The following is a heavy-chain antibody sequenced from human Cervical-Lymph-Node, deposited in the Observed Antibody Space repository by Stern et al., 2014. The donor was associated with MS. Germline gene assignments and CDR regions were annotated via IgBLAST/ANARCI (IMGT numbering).Heavy chain of an antibody. Sequence: EVQLVESGGGLVKPGGSLRLSCVASGFTFNSYPMNWVRQAPGKGLAWVSSISHRSGYMYYADSVKGRFTISRDNAKNSLYLQMNSLRAEDTAVYYCSTGVPDSAGHDRDYWGQGVLVTVSS. CDR3: STGVPDSAGHDRDY. D-gene: IGHD2-15*01. CDR2: ISHRSGYM. V-gene: IGHV3-21*01. CDR1: GFTFNSYP. J-gene: IGHJ4*02.